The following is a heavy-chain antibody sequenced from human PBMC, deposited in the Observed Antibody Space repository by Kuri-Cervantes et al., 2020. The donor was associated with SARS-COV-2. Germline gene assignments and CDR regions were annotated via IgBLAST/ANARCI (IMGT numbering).Heavy chain of an antibody. V-gene: IGHV7-4-1*02. Sequence: ASVKVSCKASGYTFTSYAMNWVRQAPGQGLEWMGWINTNTGNPTYAQGFTGRFVFSLDTSVSTAYLQISSLKAEDTAIYFCARGKGLLSTLAADYWGQGTLVTVSS. CDR3: ARGKGLLSTLAADY. CDR1: GYTFTSYA. CDR2: INTNTGNP. D-gene: IGHD6-19*01. J-gene: IGHJ4*02.